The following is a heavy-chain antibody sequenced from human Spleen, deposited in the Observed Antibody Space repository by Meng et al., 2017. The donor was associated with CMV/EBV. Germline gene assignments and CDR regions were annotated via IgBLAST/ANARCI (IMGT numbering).Heavy chain of an antibody. CDR1: GFTFSSYS. CDR3: ARGAHYYYGMDV. V-gene: IGHV3-21*01. CDR2: ISSSSNYI. Sequence: GGSLRLSCVASGFTFSSYSMNWVRQAPGQGLEWVSSISSSSNYIYYADSLKGRFTISRDNAKNSLYLQVDSLRAEDTAVYYCARGAHYYYGMDVWGQGTTVTVSS. J-gene: IGHJ6*02.